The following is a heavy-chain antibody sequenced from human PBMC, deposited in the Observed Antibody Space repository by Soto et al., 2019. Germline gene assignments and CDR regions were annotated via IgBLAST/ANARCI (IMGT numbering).Heavy chain of an antibody. CDR1: GFTFSSYA. J-gene: IGHJ6*02. V-gene: IGHV3-23*01. CDR3: GKGLDGSYYYGMDV. Sequence: QPGGSLRLSCVASGFTFSSYAMSWVRQAPGKGLEWVSSISGTGGSTYYAGSVKGRFTISRDNSKNTVYLQVNSLRAEDTAVYYCGKGLDGSYYYGMDVWGQGTTVTVSS. D-gene: IGHD3-9*01. CDR2: ISGTGGST.